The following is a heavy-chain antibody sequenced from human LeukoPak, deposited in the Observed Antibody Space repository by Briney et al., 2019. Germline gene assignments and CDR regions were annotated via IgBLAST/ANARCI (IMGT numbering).Heavy chain of an antibody. CDR3: VRDRTLYYDFSNWFDP. V-gene: IGHV3-66*02. D-gene: IGHD3-3*01. CDR1: GFTFRSYA. CDR2: IYSGGST. Sequence: QSGGSLRLSCAASGFTFRSYAMSWVRQAPGKGLEWVAVIYSGGSTDYADSVKGRFTISRDNSKNTLYLQMNSLRPEDTAVYYCVRDRTLYYDFSNWFDPWGQGTLVTVTS. J-gene: IGHJ5*02.